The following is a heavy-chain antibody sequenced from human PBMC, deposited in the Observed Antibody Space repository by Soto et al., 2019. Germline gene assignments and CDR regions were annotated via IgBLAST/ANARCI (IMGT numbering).Heavy chain of an antibody. J-gene: IGHJ4*02. Sequence: QVQLQQWGAGLLKPSETLSLTCAVYGGSFSGYYWSWIRQPPGKGLEWIGEINHSGSTNYNPSLKSRGTISVDTSKNQFSLKLSSVTAEDTVVYYCARGGDIVVVPAAMARGTVDYWGQGTLVTVSS. CDR3: ARGGDIVVVPAAMARGTVDY. CDR1: GGSFSGYY. CDR2: INHSGST. D-gene: IGHD2-2*01. V-gene: IGHV4-34*01.